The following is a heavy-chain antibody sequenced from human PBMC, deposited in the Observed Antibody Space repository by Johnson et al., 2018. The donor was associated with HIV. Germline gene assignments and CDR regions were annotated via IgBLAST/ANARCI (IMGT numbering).Heavy chain of an antibody. D-gene: IGHD5-18*01. CDR3: AKGEAQEGWIQLQSYAFDF. J-gene: IGHJ3*01. CDR2: IRNDGSNK. V-gene: IGHV3-30*02. CDR1: GFNFSHYG. Sequence: QVQLVESGGGVVQPGESLRLSCAASGFNFSHYGMHWVRQAPGKGLEWVAFIRNDGSNKFYADSVRGRFTISRDKSRKTLYLQMSNLRTEETAVYYCAKGEAQEGWIQLQSYAFDFWGRGTMVTVSS.